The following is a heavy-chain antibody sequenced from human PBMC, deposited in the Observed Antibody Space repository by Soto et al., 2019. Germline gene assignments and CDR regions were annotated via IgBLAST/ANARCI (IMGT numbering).Heavy chain of an antibody. Sequence: GESLKISCKGSGYSFTSYWISWVRQMPGKGLEWMGRIDPSDSYTNYSPSFQGHVTISADKSISTAYLQWSSLKASDTAMYYCASQREDSSGYYGGNWFDPWGQGTLVTVSS. CDR1: GYSFTSYW. J-gene: IGHJ5*02. V-gene: IGHV5-10-1*01. D-gene: IGHD3-22*01. CDR2: IDPSDSYT. CDR3: ASQREDSSGYYGGNWFDP.